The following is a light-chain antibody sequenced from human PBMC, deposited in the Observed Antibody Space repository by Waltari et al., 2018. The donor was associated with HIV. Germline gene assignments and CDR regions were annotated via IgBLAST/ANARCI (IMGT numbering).Light chain of an antibody. CDR3: EQSYDFPRT. CDR1: QKIGTY. Sequence: DIQMTQSPRSLSASVGGTVTFTCRSSQKIGTYVNWYQHTSGRPPRLLIFTASSLQRGVSSRFSGRGSGRDFTLTINNLQPEDVATYYCEQSYDFPRTVGQGTTGE. CDR2: TAS. V-gene: IGKV1-39*01. J-gene: IGKJ1*01.